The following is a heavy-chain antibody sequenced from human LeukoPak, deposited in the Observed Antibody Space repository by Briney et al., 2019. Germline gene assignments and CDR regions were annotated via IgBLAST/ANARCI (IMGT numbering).Heavy chain of an antibody. CDR2: IFHRGGT. D-gene: IGHD6-13*01. CDR1: GGSISSGAYY. J-gene: IGHJ3*02. V-gene: IGHV4-31*03. CDR3: AREMSWSRGAFDI. Sequence: KPSQTLSLTCTVSGGSISSGAYYWNWIRQHPGKGLEWIGYIFHRGGTYYNPSLKSRVTMSVDRSEFQISLKLTSVTAADTAVYFCAREMSWSRGAFDIWGQGTMVTVSS.